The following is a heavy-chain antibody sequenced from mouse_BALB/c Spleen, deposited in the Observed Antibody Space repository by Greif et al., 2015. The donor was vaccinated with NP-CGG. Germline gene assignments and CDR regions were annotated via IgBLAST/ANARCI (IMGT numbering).Heavy chain of an antibody. J-gene: IGHJ4*01. D-gene: IGHD2-3*01. CDR1: GFTFSSFG. CDR3: ARFGYYERNAMDY. Sequence: EVKLVESGGGLVQPGGSRKLSCAASGFTFSSFGMHWVRQAPEKGLEWVAYISSGSSTIYYADTVKGRFTISRDNPKNTLFLQMTSLRSEDTAMYYCARFGYYERNAMDYWGQGTSVTVSS. V-gene: IGHV5-17*02. CDR2: ISSGSSTI.